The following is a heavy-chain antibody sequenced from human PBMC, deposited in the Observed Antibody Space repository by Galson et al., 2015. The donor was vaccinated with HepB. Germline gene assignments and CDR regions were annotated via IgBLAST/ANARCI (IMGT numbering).Heavy chain of an antibody. D-gene: IGHD1-26*01. J-gene: IGHJ4*02. V-gene: IGHV3-23*01. CDR1: GFTFSTYA. Sequence: SLRLSCAASGFTFSTYAMSWVRQAPGKGLEWVSAISGSGDSTYYADSVKGRFTISRDNSKNTLYLQVNSLRADDTAIYYCANLKGIVGANFDYWGQGTLVTVSS. CDR2: ISGSGDST. CDR3: ANLKGIVGANFDY.